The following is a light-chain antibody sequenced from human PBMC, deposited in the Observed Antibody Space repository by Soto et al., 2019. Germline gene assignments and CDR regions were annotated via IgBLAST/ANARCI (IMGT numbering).Light chain of an antibody. Sequence: ETVLTQSPATLSLSEGERATLSWRASQSVSNNYLAWYQQKPGQDPRILIYGASNRATGIPDRFSGSGSGTDFTLTISRLQPEEFAVYYCQQYGSPGTVGQGTKVEIK. CDR3: QQYGSPGT. J-gene: IGKJ1*01. CDR1: QSVSNNY. CDR2: GAS. V-gene: IGKV3-20*01.